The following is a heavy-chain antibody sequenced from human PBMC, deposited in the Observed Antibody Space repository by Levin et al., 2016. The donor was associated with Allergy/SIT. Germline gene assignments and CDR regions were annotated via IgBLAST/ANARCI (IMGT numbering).Heavy chain of an antibody. V-gene: IGHV1-69*04. J-gene: IGHJ5*02. Sequence: WVRQAPGQGLEWMGRIIPILGIANYAQKFQGRVTITADKSTSTAYMELSSLRSEDTAVYYCAREADYYDSSGYYYSRYNWFDPWGQGTLVTVSS. CDR2: IIPILGIA. CDR3: AREADYYDSSGYYYSRYNWFDP. D-gene: IGHD3-22*01.